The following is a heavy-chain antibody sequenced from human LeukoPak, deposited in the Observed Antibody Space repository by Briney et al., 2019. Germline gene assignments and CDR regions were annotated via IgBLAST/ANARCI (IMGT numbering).Heavy chain of an antibody. CDR1: GGSISSGDYY. CDR2: IYYSGST. J-gene: IGHJ6*03. V-gene: IGHV4-30-4*08. D-gene: IGHD4-11*01. CDR3: ARGETTVTDMDV. Sequence: SQTLSLTCTVSGGSISSGDYYWSWLRQPPGTGLEWIGYIYYSGSTYYNPSLKSRVTISVDTSKNQFSLKLSSVTAADTAVYYCARGETTVTDMDVWGKGTTVTVSS.